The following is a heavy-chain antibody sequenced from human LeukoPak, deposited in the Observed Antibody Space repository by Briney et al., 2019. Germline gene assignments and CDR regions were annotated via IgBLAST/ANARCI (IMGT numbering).Heavy chain of an antibody. CDR3: ARGGIQLWSNNWVDP. Sequence: PSETLSLTCTVSGGSMSSYYWSWIRQPPGKGREWIGYVYYSGTTNYNPSLRSRVTISVDTSKNQFSLKLSSVTAADTAVYYCARGGIQLWSNNWVDPWGQGILVTVSS. CDR2: VYYSGTT. V-gene: IGHV4-59*01. D-gene: IGHD5-18*01. J-gene: IGHJ5*02. CDR1: GGSMSSYY.